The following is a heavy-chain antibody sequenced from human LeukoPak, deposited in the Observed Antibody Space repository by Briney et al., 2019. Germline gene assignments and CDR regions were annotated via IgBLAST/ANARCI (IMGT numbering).Heavy chain of an antibody. D-gene: IGHD3-22*01. CDR1: GGSISSYY. V-gene: IGHV4-34*01. Sequence: SETLSLTCTVSGGSISSYYWSWIRQPPGKGLEWIGEINHSGSTNYNPSLKSRVTISVDTSKNQFSLKLSSVTAADTAVYYCAGDVRYYYDSSGYSYWGQGTLVTVSS. CDR2: INHSGST. J-gene: IGHJ4*02. CDR3: AGDVRYYYDSSGYSY.